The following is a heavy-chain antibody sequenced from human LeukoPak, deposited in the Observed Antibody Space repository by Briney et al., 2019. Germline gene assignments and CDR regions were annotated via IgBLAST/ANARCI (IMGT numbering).Heavy chain of an antibody. CDR2: ISAYNGNT. V-gene: IGHV1-18*01. D-gene: IGHD3-9*01. J-gene: IGHJ4*02. CDR1: GGTFSSYA. Sequence: ASVKVSCKASGGTFSSYAISWVRQAPGQGLEWMGWISAYNGNTNYAQKLQGRVTMTTDTSTSTAYMELRSLRSDDTAVYYCARGLVYYDILTGPYFDYWGQGTLVTVSS. CDR3: ARGLVYYDILTGPYFDY.